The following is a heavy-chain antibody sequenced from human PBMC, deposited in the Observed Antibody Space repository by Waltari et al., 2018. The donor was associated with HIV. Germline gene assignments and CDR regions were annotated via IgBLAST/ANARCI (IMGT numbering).Heavy chain of an antibody. CDR3: ARMPILGYGSYTFDS. J-gene: IGHJ4*02. V-gene: IGHV4-34*01. CDR1: SASFSGNY. CDR2: VNHSGST. Sequence: QVQLQQWGAGMLKPSETLSLTCPVYSASFSGNYWSWIRQPPGKGLEWIGEVNHSGSTNYNPSLKSRVTISVDTSKKQFSLRLTSVTAADTAIYYCARMPILGYGSYTFDSWGQGALVTVSS. D-gene: IGHD6-13*01.